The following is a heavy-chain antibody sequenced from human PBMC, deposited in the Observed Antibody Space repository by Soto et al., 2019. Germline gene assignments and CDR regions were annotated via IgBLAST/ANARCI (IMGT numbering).Heavy chain of an antibody. V-gene: IGHV3-74*03. CDR3: ASEGYYYYYGMDV. J-gene: IGHJ6*02. CDR1: GFTFSSYW. CDR2: ISSDGSST. Sequence: GGSLRLSCAASGFTFSSYWMHWVRQVPGKGLVWVSRISSDGSSTTYEDSAKGRFTISRDNAKNTLYLQMNSLRAEDTAVYYCASEGYYYYYGMDVWGQGTTVTVSS.